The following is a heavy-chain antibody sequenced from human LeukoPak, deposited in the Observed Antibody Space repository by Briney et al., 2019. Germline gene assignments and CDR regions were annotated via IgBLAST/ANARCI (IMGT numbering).Heavy chain of an antibody. CDR1: GFTFDDYA. J-gene: IGHJ4*02. D-gene: IGHD3-22*01. CDR3: AKVGDYYDSSGYYDY. V-gene: IGHV3-9*01. CDR2: ISWNSGSI. Sequence: GRSLRLSCAASGFTFDDYAMHWVRQAPGKGLEWVSGISWNSGSIGYADSAKGRFTISRDNAKNSLYLQMNSLRAEDTALYYCAKVGDYYDSSGYYDYWGQGTLVTVSS.